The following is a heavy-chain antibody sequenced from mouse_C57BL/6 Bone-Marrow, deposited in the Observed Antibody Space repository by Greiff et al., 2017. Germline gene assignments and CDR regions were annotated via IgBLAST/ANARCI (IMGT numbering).Heavy chain of an antibody. V-gene: IGHV5-17*01. Sequence: EVHLVESGGGLVKPGGSLKLSCAASGFTFSDYGMHWVRQAPEKGLEWVAYISSGSSTIYYADTVKGRVTISRDNAENTLFMQMTSLRSEDTAMFYCAREDYWGQGTSVTVAS. CDR1: GFTFSDYG. J-gene: IGHJ4*01. CDR2: ISSGSSTI. CDR3: AREDY.